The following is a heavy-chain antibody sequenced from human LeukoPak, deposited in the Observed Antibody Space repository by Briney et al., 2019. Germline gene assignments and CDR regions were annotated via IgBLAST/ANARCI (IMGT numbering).Heavy chain of an antibody. CDR2: IYYSGST. V-gene: IGHV4-30-4*01. CDR3: ARCSGYYPHFDY. Sequence: PSETLSLTCTVSGGSLSSGDYYWSWIRQPPGKGLEWIGYIYYSGSTYYNPSLKSRLTISIDTSKDQFSLKLSSVTAADTAVYYCARCSGYYPHFDYWGQGTLVTVSS. CDR1: GGSLSSGDYY. D-gene: IGHD3-22*01. J-gene: IGHJ4*01.